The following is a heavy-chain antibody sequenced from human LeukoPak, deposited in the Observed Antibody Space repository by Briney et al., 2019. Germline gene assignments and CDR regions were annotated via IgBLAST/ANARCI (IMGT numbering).Heavy chain of an antibody. D-gene: IGHD4-23*01. CDR3: ARGRYGGNSGSAFDI. V-gene: IGHV3-21*01. Sequence: KPGGSLRLSCAASGFTFSSYSMNWVRQAPGKGLEWVSSISSSSSYIYYADSVKGRFTISRDNANNSLYLQMNSLRAEDTAVYYCARGRYGGNSGSAFDIWGQGTMVTVSS. CDR1: GFTFSSYS. CDR2: ISSSSSYI. J-gene: IGHJ3*02.